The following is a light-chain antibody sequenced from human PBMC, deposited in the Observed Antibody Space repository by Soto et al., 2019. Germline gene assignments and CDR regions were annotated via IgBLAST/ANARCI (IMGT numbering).Light chain of an antibody. Sequence: EIVLTQSPPTLSLSPGERATLSCRASQTVNGYLAWYQHKLGQAPRLLIYDTSNRATGVPARFSGSGSGTDFTLTISSLEPEDSAVYYCQQRYGWPSFGQGTKLEIK. CDR1: QTVNGY. CDR2: DTS. V-gene: IGKV3-11*01. CDR3: QQRYGWPS. J-gene: IGKJ2*01.